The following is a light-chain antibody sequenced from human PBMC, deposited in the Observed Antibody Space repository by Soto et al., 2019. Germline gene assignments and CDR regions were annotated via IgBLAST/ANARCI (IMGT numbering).Light chain of an antibody. V-gene: IGLV1-40*01. CDR1: SSNIGAGYD. Sequence: QSVLTQPPSVSGAPGHRVTISCTGSSSNIGAGYDVHWYQQLPGTAPKLLIYGNSSRPSGVPDRFSGSKSGTSASLAITGLQAEDEADYYCQSYDSSLSGFYVFGTGTKLTVL. J-gene: IGLJ1*01. CDR2: GNS. CDR3: QSYDSSLSGFYV.